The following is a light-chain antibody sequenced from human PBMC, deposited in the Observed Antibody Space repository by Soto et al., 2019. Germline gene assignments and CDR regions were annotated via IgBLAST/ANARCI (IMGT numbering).Light chain of an antibody. Sequence: DIQLTQSPSFLSASVGDRVTITCRASQGVNSYLAWYQQKPGKAPNLLIYAASTLQSGVPSRFSGSASGTEFTLTISSLQPEDFANYYCQQLNSYPLTFGGGTKVEIK. CDR2: AAS. CDR1: QGVNSY. J-gene: IGKJ4*01. CDR3: QQLNSYPLT. V-gene: IGKV1-9*01.